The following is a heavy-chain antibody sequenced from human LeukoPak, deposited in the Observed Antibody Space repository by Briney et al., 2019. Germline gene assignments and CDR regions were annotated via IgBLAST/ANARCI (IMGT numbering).Heavy chain of an antibody. CDR1: GFTFSSYT. Sequence: GGSLRLSCAASGFTFSSYTMHWVRQAPGKGLAYVSGISSDGGTTYYGNSVKGRFTISRDNSKNTVYLQMGSLRAEDMAVYYCVRSDCGSASCYTGSNWGQGTLVTVSS. V-gene: IGHV3-64*01. CDR2: ISSDGGTT. D-gene: IGHD2-2*02. CDR3: VRSDCGSASCYTGSN. J-gene: IGHJ4*02.